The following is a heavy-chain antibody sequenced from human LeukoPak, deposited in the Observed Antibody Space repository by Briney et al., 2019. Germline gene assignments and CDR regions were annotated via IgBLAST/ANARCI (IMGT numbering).Heavy chain of an antibody. CDR2: MNPNSGNT. CDR3: VSGSYYYDYYGMDV. J-gene: IGHJ6*02. CDR1: GYTFTSYD. D-gene: IGHD1-26*01. V-gene: IGHV1-8*01. Sequence: GASAKVSCKASGYTFTSYDINWVRQATGQGLEWMGWMNPNSGNTGYAQKFQGRVTMTRNTSISTAYMELSSLRSEDTAVYYCVSGSYYYDYYGMDVWGQGTTVTVSS.